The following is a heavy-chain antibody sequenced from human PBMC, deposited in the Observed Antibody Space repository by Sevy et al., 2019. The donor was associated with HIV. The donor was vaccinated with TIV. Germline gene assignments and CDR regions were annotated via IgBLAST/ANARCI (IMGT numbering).Heavy chain of an antibody. CDR3: VRAVATNGSF. J-gene: IGHJ4*02. V-gene: IGHV3-7*01. Sequence: GGSLRLSCAASGFSLNSFWMNWVRQTPGKGLEWVANINQNGSVTYYVDSVKGRFTFSRDNSRNLLYLQMTSLRVEDTALYYCVRAVATNGSFWGQGTLVTVSS. D-gene: IGHD2-15*01. CDR2: INQNGSVT. CDR1: GFSLNSFW.